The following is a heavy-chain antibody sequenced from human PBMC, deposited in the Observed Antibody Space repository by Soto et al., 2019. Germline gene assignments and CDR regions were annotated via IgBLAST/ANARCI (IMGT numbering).Heavy chain of an antibody. J-gene: IGHJ4*02. Sequence: QLQESGPGLVKPSETLSLTCSVSGDSINSDKYYWGWIRQPPGKGLEWIGSIYYRGKTYYNPPLQTRVTIPLDKSKSQFSLRLNSVTAADSAVYFCARLEGLATISYYFDFWGQGAQVTVSS. V-gene: IGHV4-39*01. D-gene: IGHD3-9*01. CDR2: IYYRGKT. CDR3: ARLEGLATISYYFDF. CDR1: GDSINSDKYY.